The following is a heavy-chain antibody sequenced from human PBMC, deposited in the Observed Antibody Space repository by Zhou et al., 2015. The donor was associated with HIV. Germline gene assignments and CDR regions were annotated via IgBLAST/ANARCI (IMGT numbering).Heavy chain of an antibody. Sequence: QGQVVQSGAEVKKPGASVKVSCRASGKSLTTNGFSWVRQVPGQGLEWMGWINTYNGNRNYAQEFQGRVTLTSGTSTSTAFMELRSLRSEDTAAYYCAREGWGSWYLDLWGRGTQVSVSS. CDR1: GKSLTTNG. J-gene: IGHJ2*01. V-gene: IGHV1-18*01. CDR2: INTYNGNR. CDR3: AREGWGSWYLDL. D-gene: IGHD2-21*01.